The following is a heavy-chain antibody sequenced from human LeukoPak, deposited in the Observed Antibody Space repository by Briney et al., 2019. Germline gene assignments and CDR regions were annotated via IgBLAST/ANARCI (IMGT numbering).Heavy chain of an antibody. J-gene: IGHJ4*02. V-gene: IGHV4-34*01. CDR3: ARVHYYDSSGYPIDY. CDR2: INHSGST. Sequence: SETLSLTCTVSGGSISSYYWSWIRQPPGKGLEWIGEINHSGSTNYNPSLKSRVTISVDTSKNQFSLKLSSVTAADTAVYYCARVHYYDSSGYPIDYWGQGTLVTVSS. CDR1: GGSISSYY. D-gene: IGHD3-22*01.